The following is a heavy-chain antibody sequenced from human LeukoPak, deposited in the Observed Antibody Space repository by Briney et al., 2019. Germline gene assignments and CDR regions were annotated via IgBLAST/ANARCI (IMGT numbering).Heavy chain of an antibody. Sequence: WGSLRLSCAASGFTVSSNYMSWVRQAPGKGLEWVSVIYSGGSTYYADSVKGRFTISRDNSKNTLYLQMNSLRAEDTAVYYCASTTYYYDSSGYYFDYWGQGTMVTVSS. D-gene: IGHD3-22*01. V-gene: IGHV3-53*01. CDR1: GFTVSSNY. CDR2: IYSGGST. CDR3: ASTTYYYDSSGYYFDY. J-gene: IGHJ4*02.